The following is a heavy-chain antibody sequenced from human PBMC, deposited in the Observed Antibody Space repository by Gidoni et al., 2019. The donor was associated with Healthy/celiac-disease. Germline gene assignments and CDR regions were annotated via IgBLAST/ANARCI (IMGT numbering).Heavy chain of an antibody. CDR2: INHSGST. CDR3: ASRQTRSALDY. Sequence: QVQLQQWGAGLLKPSETLSLTCAVYGGSFSGYYRSWIRQPPGKGLEWIGEINHSGSTNYNPSLKSRVTISVDTSKNQFSLKLSSVTAADTAVYYCASRQTRSALDYWGQGTLVTVSS. J-gene: IGHJ4*02. V-gene: IGHV4-34*01. D-gene: IGHD4-17*01. CDR1: GGSFSGYY.